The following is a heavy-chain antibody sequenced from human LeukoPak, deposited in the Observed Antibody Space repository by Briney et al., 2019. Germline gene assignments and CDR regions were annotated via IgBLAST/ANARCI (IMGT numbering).Heavy chain of an antibody. CDR2: IYTHGNT. D-gene: IGHD2-8*01. J-gene: IGHJ4*02. V-gene: IGHV4-4*07. Sequence: PSETLSLTCTVSGGSISSYFWTWIRQPAGKGLEWIGRIYTHGNTNYNPSLKSRVTMSVDTSKNQFSLKLSSVTAADTAVYYCARHNVSPHQVDYWGQGTLVTVSS. CDR3: ARHNVSPHQVDY. CDR1: GGSISSYF.